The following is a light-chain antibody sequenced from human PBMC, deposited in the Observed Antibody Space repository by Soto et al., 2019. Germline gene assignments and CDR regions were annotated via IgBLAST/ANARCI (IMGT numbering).Light chain of an antibody. CDR1: SSNIGSNT. Sequence: QSVLTQPPSASGTPGQRVTISCSGSSSNIGSNTVNWYQQLPGTAPKLLIYNNNQRPSGVPDRSSGSKSGTSASLAISGLQFEDEADYYCAAWDDSLNALVFGTGTKLTVL. CDR3: AAWDDSLNALV. CDR2: NNN. J-gene: IGLJ1*01. V-gene: IGLV1-44*01.